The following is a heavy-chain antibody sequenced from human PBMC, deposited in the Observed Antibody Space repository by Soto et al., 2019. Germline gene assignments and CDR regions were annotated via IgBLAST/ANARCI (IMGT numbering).Heavy chain of an antibody. Sequence: PSETLSLTCAVSSGSISTSNWWSWVRQSPGKGLEWIGEIYHSGSTNYNPSLKSRVTISVDKSENQFSLKLSSVTAADTAVYYCARQITGTNGFDYWGQGTLVTVSS. CDR3: ARQITGTNGFDY. CDR2: IYHSGST. D-gene: IGHD1-7*01. J-gene: IGHJ4*02. V-gene: IGHV4-4*02. CDR1: SGSISTSNW.